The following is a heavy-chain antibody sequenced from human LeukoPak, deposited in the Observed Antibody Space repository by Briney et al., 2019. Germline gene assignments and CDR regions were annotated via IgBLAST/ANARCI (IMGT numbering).Heavy chain of an antibody. CDR3: ARDRPNYYGSDGHYYRRDGDY. D-gene: IGHD3-10*01. CDR2: ITRRGEST. V-gene: IGHV3-23*01. J-gene: IGHJ4*02. CDR1: GFTFSIYA. Sequence: PGGALRLSCAASGFTFSIYAMSWVRPAPGKGLQWVSSITRRGESTWYVDSVKGRFTITRDNSENTLYLQMHSLRAEDTAVYYCARDRPNYYGSDGHYYRRDGDYWGRGTLVSVSS.